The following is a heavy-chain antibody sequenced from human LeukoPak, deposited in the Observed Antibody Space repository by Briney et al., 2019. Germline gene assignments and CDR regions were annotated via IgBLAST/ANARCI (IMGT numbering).Heavy chain of an antibody. V-gene: IGHV3-21*01. CDR2: ISSSSSYI. Sequence: GGSLRLSCAASGFTFSSYSMNWVRQAPGKGLEWVSSISSSSSYIYYADSVKGRFTISRDNAKNSLYLQMNSLRAEDTAVYYCASGGIRGSTGDYWGQGTLVTISS. J-gene: IGHJ4*02. CDR1: GFTFSSYS. D-gene: IGHD3-9*01. CDR3: ASGGIRGSTGDY.